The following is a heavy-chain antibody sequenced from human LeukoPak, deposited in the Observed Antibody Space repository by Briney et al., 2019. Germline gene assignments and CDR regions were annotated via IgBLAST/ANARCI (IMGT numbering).Heavy chain of an antibody. CDR3: AKGGGLWFGELFDY. CDR2: ISGSGGST. V-gene: IGHV3-23*01. Sequence: GGSLRLSCAASGFTFSSYAMSWIRQAPGKGLEWVSAISGSGGSTYYADSVKGRFTISRDNSKNTLYLQMNSLRAEDTAVYYCAKGGGLWFGELFDYWGQGTLVTVSS. CDR1: GFTFSSYA. D-gene: IGHD3-10*01. J-gene: IGHJ4*02.